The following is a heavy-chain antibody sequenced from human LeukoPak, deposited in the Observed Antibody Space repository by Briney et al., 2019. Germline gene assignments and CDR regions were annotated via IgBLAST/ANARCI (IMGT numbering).Heavy chain of an antibody. CDR2: MNPNSGNT. J-gene: IGHJ6*03. Sequence: ASVKVSCKASGYTFTSYDISWVRQATGRGLEWMGWMNPNSGNTGYAQKFQGRVTMTRNTSISTAYMELSSLRSEDTAVYYCARVGYNWNYGFYYYYYMDVWGKGTTVTVSS. CDR3: ARVGYNWNYGFYYYYYMDV. V-gene: IGHV1-8*01. D-gene: IGHD1-7*01. CDR1: GYTFTSYD.